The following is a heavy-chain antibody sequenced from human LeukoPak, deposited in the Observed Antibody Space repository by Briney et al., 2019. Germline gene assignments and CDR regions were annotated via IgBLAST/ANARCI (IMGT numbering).Heavy chain of an antibody. CDR3: SREIIGVRVFQY. Sequence: PSGTLSLTCAVSGDSLNTSTWWSCVRQPPGKGLEWTGEIFHSGSTNYHPSLESRLTISMDKSKNSFSLRLTSVTAADTAVYYCSREIIGVRVFQYWGEGILVTVSS. CDR1: GDSLNTSTW. D-gene: IGHD3-3*01. V-gene: IGHV4-4*02. CDR2: IFHSGST. J-gene: IGHJ4*02.